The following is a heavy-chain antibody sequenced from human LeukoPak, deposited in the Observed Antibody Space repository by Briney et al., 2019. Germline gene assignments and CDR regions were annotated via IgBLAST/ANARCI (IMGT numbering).Heavy chain of an antibody. CDR2: INHSGST. CDR3: ARGKKQQEGSGDYFDY. J-gene: IGHJ4*02. V-gene: IGHV4-34*01. CDR1: GGSFSGYY. D-gene: IGHD6-13*01. Sequence: SETLSLTCAVYGGSFSGYYWSWIRQPPGKGLEWIGEINHSGSTNYNPSLKSRVTISVDRSKNQFSLKLSSVTAADTAVYYCARGKKQQEGSGDYFDYWGQGTLVTVSS.